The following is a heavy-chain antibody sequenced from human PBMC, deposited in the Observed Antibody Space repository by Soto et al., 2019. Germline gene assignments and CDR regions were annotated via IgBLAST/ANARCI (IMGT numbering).Heavy chain of an antibody. Sequence: QVQLEESGPGLVKPSETLSLTCTVSGGSISTYYWSWIRQPPGKGLEYIGYVYYSGSTNYNPSLKGRVYISVDTSKNPFSLTVTSVTAADTAIDYCANLTCSSGRCYVPVETWFDPWGQGTLVSVSS. CDR3: ANLTCSSGRCYVPVETWFDP. J-gene: IGHJ5*02. D-gene: IGHD2-2*01. CDR2: VYYSGST. V-gene: IGHV4-59*12. CDR1: GGSISTYY.